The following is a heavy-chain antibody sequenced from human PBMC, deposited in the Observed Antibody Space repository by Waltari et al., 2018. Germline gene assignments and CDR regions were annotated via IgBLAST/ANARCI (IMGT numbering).Heavy chain of an antibody. V-gene: IGHV2-5*01. Sequence: QITLKESGPTLVKPTQTLTLTCTFSGFSLSTSGVGVGWIRQPPGKALEWLALLSWNDDKRNSPSLKGRLTITKDTSKNQVVLTMTNMDPVDTATYYCAHSGAIFGVEWFDPWGQGTLVTVSS. CDR3: AHSGAIFGVEWFDP. J-gene: IGHJ5*02. CDR2: LSWNDDK. CDR1: GFSLSTSGVG. D-gene: IGHD3-3*01.